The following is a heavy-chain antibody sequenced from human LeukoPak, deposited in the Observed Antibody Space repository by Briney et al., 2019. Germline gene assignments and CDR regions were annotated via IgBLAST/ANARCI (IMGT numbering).Heavy chain of an antibody. CDR3: ARDLGDY. V-gene: IGHV1-8*01. J-gene: IGHJ4*02. CDR1: GYTFTSYD. CDR2: MNPNSGNT. Sequence: ASVTVSCQASGYTFTSYDINWMRQATRQGLAWMGWMNPNSGNTGYAQKFQGRVTKTRNTSISTAYMELSSLRSEDAAVYYCARDLGDYWGQGTLVTVSS.